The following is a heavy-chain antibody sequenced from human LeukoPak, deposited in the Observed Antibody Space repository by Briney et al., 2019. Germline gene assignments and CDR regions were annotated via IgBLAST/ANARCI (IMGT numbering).Heavy chain of an antibody. CDR2: IYYSAST. CDR3: ARQVTFGYAFAYYFDY. V-gene: IGHV4-31*03. CDR1: GGSISSGGYY. D-gene: IGHD5-18*01. J-gene: IGHJ4*02. Sequence: SQTLSLTCTVSGGSISSGGYYWSWIRQHPGKGLEWIGYIYYSASTYYNPSLKSRVTMSVDTSKNQFSLKPSSVTAADTAVYYCARQVTFGYAFAYYFDYWGQGSLVTVSS.